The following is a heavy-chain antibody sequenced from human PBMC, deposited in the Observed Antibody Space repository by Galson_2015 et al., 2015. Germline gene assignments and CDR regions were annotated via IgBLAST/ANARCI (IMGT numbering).Heavy chain of an antibody. J-gene: IGHJ4*02. CDR3: ARTLYNSGNPMYDS. CDR2: TYHSGTT. D-gene: IGHD3-10*01. V-gene: IGHV4-4*02. Sequence: SETLSLTCAVSGDSISSTNWWSWVRQPPGKGLEWIGETYHSGTTNYNPSLRSRLTISLDKSRTQVSLNLTSVTAADTAVYYCARTLYNSGNPMYDSWGQGTLVPVSS. CDR1: GDSISSTNW.